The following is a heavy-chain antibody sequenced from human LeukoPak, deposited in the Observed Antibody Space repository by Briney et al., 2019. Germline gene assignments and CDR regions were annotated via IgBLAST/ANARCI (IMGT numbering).Heavy chain of an antibody. CDR2: ITSSSSYI. CDR3: ARATYDYVWGSYRYNSQFDY. D-gene: IGHD3-16*02. V-gene: IGHV3-21*01. J-gene: IGHJ4*02. CDR1: GFTFSSYH. Sequence: GGSLRLSCAASGFTFSSYHMNWVRQAPGKGLEWVSSITSSSSYIYYADSVKGRFTISRDNAKNSLYLQMNSLRAEDTAVYYCARATYDYVWGSYRYNSQFDYWGQGTLVTVSS.